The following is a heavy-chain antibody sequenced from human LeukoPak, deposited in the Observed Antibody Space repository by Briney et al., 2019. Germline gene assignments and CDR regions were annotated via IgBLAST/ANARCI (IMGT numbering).Heavy chain of an antibody. CDR1: GFTFNTYA. D-gene: IGHD3-10*01. V-gene: IGHV3-30*01. CDR2: LSYARTDK. Sequence: GRSLRLSCAASGFTFNTYAMHWVRQAPGKGLEWVAVLSYARTDKYYADSVKGRFVISRDTSKNTLYLQMNSLRAEDTAVYYCARRGRGYYFDYWGQGTLVTVSS. J-gene: IGHJ4*02. CDR3: ARRGRGYYFDY.